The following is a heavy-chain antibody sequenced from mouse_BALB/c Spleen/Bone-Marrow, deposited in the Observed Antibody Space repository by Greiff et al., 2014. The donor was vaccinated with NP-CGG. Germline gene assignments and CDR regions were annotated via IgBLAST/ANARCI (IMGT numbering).Heavy chain of an antibody. CDR2: IDPYYGDT. D-gene: IGHD2-5*01. J-gene: IGHJ1*01. CDR3: ARKAYYTNWWYFDV. CDR1: GYSFSGYN. Sequence: EVQLQQSGPELEKPGASVKISCMASGYSFSGYNLNWVKQSNGQSLEWIGNIDPYYGDTTYNQKFKGKATLAVDRSSSTAYMQLKSLTSEDSAVYYCARKAYYTNWWYFDVWGAGTTVTVSS. V-gene: IGHV1-39*01.